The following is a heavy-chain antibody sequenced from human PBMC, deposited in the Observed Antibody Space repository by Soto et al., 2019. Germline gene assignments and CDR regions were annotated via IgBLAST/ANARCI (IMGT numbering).Heavy chain of an antibody. CDR3: ARGTSSIAALTLINYYYYYMDV. CDR2: MNPNSGNT. D-gene: IGHD6-6*01. CDR1: GYTFTSYD. J-gene: IGHJ6*03. V-gene: IGHV1-8*01. Sequence: ASVKVSCKASGYTFTSYDINWVRQATGQKLEWIGWMNPNSGNTGYAQKFQGRVNMTRNTSISTAYMELSSLRSEDTAVYYCARGTSSIAALTLINYYYYYMDVWGKGTTVTVSS.